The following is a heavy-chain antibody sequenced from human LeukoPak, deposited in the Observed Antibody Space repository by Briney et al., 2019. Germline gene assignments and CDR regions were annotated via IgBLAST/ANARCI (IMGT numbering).Heavy chain of an antibody. CDR3: ARVITIFGVVIRYYYYMDV. Sequence: ASVKVSCKASGYTFTSYGISWVRQAPGQGLEWMGWISADNGNTNTAQKVQGRVTMTTDTSTSTAYMELRSLRSDDTAVYYCARVITIFGVVIRYYYYMDVWGKGTTVTVSS. CDR2: ISADNGNT. V-gene: IGHV1-18*01. CDR1: GYTFTSYG. J-gene: IGHJ6*03. D-gene: IGHD3-3*01.